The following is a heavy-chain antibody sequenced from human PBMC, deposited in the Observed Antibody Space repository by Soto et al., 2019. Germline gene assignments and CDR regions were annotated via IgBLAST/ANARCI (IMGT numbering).Heavy chain of an antibody. CDR1: GGTFSSYA. CDR2: IIPIFGTA. CDR3: GLGYCSSISCYPGFGSNY. V-gene: IGHV1-69*01. J-gene: IGHJ4*02. D-gene: IGHD2-2*01. Sequence: QVQLVQSGAEVKKPGSSVKVSCKASGGTFSSYAISWVRQAPGQGLEWMGGIIPIFGTANYAQKFQGRVTITADESTSTAYMELSSLRSEDTAVYYCGLGYCSSISCYPGFGSNYWGQGTLVTVSS.